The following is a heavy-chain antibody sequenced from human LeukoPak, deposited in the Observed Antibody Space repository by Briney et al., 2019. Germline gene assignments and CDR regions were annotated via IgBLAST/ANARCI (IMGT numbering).Heavy chain of an antibody. CDR2: ISSSGSTI. CDR3: ARDSRVRGVAYYYYYGMDV. Sequence: GGSLRLSCAASGFTFSSYEMNWVRQAPGKGLEWVSYISSSGSTIYYADSVKGRFTISRDNAKNSLYLQMNSLRAEDTAVYYCARDSRVRGVAYYYYYGMDVWGQGTTVTVSS. J-gene: IGHJ6*02. V-gene: IGHV3-48*03. CDR1: GFTFSSYE. D-gene: IGHD3-10*01.